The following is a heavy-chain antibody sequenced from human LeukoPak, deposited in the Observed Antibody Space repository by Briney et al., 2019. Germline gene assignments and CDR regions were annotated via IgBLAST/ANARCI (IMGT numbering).Heavy chain of an antibody. J-gene: IGHJ4*02. V-gene: IGHV3-48*02. Sequence: PGGSLRLSCAATGFTFSSYSMNWVRQAPGKGLEWISYISSSSNTISYADSVKGRFTISRDNAKNSLYLQMNSLRDEDAAVYYCARDQDYAFDYWGQGTLVIVSS. CDR1: GFTFSSYS. CDR3: ARDQDYAFDY. D-gene: IGHD3-16*01. CDR2: ISSSSNTI.